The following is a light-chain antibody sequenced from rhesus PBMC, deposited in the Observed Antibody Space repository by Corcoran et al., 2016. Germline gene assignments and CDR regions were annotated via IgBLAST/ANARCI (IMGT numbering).Light chain of an antibody. Sequence: DIQMTQSPSSQPASAGDTVTITCRASRDISNYLAWFQQKPGKAPKPLIYSTAHLESGVPSRFSGSGSGTAYTLTISRLLPEDFAIYYCPHRNSYPLTIGGGAKVAIK. CDR3: PHRNSYPLT. CDR1: RDISNY. J-gene: IGKJ4*01. CDR2: STA. V-gene: IGKV1S14*01.